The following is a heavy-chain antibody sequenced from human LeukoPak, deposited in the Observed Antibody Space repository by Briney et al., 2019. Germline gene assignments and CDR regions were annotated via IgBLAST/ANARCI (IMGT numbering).Heavy chain of an antibody. CDR1: GFTFDEYG. J-gene: IGHJ6*02. CDR2: INWNGGST. CDR3: ARAYGSGSYNTSDYYYGMDV. D-gene: IGHD3-10*01. Sequence: GGSLRLSCAASGFTFDEYGMSWVRQAPGKGLEWVSGINWNGGSTGYADSVKGRFTTSRDNAKNSLYLQMNSLRAEDTALYHCARAYGSGSYNTSDYYYGMDVWGQGTTVTVSS. V-gene: IGHV3-20*01.